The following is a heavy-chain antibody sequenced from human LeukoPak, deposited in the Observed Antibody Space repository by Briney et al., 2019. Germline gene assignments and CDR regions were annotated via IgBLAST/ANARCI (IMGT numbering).Heavy chain of an antibody. CDR2: INHNGNVN. CDR1: GFTFSSYW. Sequence: PGGSLRLSCAASGFTFSSYWMNWARQAPGKGLEWVASINHNGNVNYYVDSVEGRFTISRDNAKNSLFLQMNSLRAEDTAVYYCARDIVVVPATRSKRGFYYYYGMDAWGQGTTVTVSS. D-gene: IGHD2-2*01. CDR3: ARDIVVVPATRSKRGFYYYYGMDA. V-gene: IGHV3-7*01. J-gene: IGHJ6*02.